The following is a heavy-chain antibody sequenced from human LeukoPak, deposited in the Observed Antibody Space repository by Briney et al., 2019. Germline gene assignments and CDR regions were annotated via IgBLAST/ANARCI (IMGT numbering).Heavy chain of an antibody. Sequence: SETLSLTCTVSGGSISSGDYYWSWIRQPPGKGLDWIGYIYYSGSTYYNPSLKSRVTISVDTSKNQFSLKLSSVTAADTAVYYCARAGGGATLRYFDWLYYYGMDVWGKGTTVTVSS. V-gene: IGHV4-30-4*02. CDR3: ARAGGGATLRYFDWLYYYGMDV. D-gene: IGHD3-9*01. CDR2: IYYSGST. CDR1: GGSISSGDYY. J-gene: IGHJ6*04.